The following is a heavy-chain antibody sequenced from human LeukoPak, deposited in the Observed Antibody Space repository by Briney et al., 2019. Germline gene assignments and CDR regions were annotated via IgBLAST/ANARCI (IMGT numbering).Heavy chain of an antibody. CDR3: ARIRAPSIAAAAYYFDY. CDR2: INAGNGNT. D-gene: IGHD6-13*01. J-gene: IGHJ4*02. Sequence: GASVKVSCKASGYTFTSYAMRWVRQAPGQRLEWMGWINAGNGNTKYSQKFQGRVTITRDTSASAAYMELSSLRSEDTAVYYCARIRAPSIAAAAYYFDYWGQGTLVTVSS. CDR1: GYTFTSYA. V-gene: IGHV1-3*01.